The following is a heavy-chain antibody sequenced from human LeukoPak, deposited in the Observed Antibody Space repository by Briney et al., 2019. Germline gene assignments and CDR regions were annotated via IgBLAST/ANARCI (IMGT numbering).Heavy chain of an antibody. J-gene: IGHJ4*02. CDR3: ATHKQI. CDR1: GFTFSTYA. V-gene: IGHV3-30-3*01. Sequence: GGSLRLSCAASGFTFSTYAMHWVRQAPGRGLEWVSVVSSDGINKYYADSVKGRFTISRDNSKNTLYLQMNSLRAEDTAVYYCATHKQIWGQGTLVTVSS. CDR2: VSSDGINK.